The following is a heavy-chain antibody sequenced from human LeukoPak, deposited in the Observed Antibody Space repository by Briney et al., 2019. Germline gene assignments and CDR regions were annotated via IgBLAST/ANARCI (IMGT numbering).Heavy chain of an antibody. CDR2: IIPIFGTA. J-gene: IGHJ4*02. Sequence: GASVKVSCKASGGTFSSYAISWVRQAPGQGLEWMGGIIPIFGTANYAQKFQGRVTITADESTSTAYMELSSLRSEDTAVYYCARDLIAAASTIFGYFDYWGQGTLVTVSS. CDR1: GGTFSSYA. V-gene: IGHV1-69*01. CDR3: ARDLIAAASTIFGYFDY. D-gene: IGHD6-13*01.